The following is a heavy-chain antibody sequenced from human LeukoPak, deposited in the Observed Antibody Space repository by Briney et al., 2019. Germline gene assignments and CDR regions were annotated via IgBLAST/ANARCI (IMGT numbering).Heavy chain of an antibody. V-gene: IGHV3-30*18. CDR2: ISYDGSNK. D-gene: IGHD2-15*01. CDR1: GFTFSSYG. J-gene: IGHJ4*02. Sequence: GGSLRPSCAASGFTFSSYGMHWVRQAPGKGLEWVAVISYDGSNKYYADSVKGRFTISRDNSKNTLYLQMNSLRAEDTAVYYCAKEWQLLDYWGQGTLVTVSS. CDR3: AKEWQLLDY.